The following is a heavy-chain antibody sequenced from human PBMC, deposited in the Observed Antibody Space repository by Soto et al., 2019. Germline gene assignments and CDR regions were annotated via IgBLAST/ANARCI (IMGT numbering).Heavy chain of an antibody. CDR3: ARDTLGEFGVDY. V-gene: IGHV1-3*01. CDR2: INAGNGNT. D-gene: IGHD3-10*01. CDR1: GYTFTSYA. J-gene: IGHJ4*02. Sequence: QVQLVQSGAEVKKPGASVKVSCKASGYTFTSYAMHWVRQAPGQRLEWMGWINAGNGNTKYSQKFQGRVTITRDTSASTAYMELSSLRSEDTAVYYCARDTLGEFGVDYWGQGTLVTVSS.